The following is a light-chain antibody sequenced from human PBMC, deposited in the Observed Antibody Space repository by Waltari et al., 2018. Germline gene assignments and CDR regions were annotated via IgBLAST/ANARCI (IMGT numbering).Light chain of an antibody. CDR1: SSNIGSNT. J-gene: IGLJ3*02. CDR3: AAWDDSLNGWV. Sequence: QSVLTQPPSASGTPGQRVTISCSGSSSNIGSNTVNWYQQFPGTAPKLLIYSNKQRPSGVPDRFSGSKSGTSASLAISGLQSEDEADYYCAAWDDSLNGWVFGGGTKLTVL. CDR2: SNK. V-gene: IGLV1-44*01.